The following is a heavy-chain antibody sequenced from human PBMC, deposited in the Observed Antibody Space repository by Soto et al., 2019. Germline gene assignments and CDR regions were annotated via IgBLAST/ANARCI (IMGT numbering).Heavy chain of an antibody. Sequence: SETLSLTCAVYGGSFSGYYWSWIRQPPGKGLEWIGEINHSGSTNYNPSLKSRVTISVDTSKNQFSLKLSSVTAADTAVYYCAREPIAAAGTAPFDYWGQGTLVTVSS. CDR3: AREPIAAAGTAPFDY. CDR2: INHSGST. V-gene: IGHV4-34*01. D-gene: IGHD6-13*01. CDR1: GGSFSGYY. J-gene: IGHJ4*02.